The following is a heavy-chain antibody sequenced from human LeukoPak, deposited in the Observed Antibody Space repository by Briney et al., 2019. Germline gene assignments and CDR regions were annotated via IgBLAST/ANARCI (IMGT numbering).Heavy chain of an antibody. CDR2: FTSRSAGGTI. CDR3: TTGGGTMDF. CDR1: GVTVSNTW. J-gene: IGHJ4*02. Sequence: GGSLRLSCTASGVTVSNTWMSWVRQAPGKGLEWVGLFTSRSAGGTIHYAAPVQGRFTILAEDSKNTWYLQMNGLQIEDTGIYYCTTGGGTMDFWGQGTLVTVSS. V-gene: IGHV3-15*01. D-gene: IGHD2-15*01.